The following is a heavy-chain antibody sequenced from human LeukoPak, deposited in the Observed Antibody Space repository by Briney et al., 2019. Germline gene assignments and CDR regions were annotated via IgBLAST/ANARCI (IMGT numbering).Heavy chain of an antibody. J-gene: IGHJ6*03. V-gene: IGHV3-7*01. CDR2: IKQDGSEI. Sequence: GGSLRLSCAASGFTFSSYWMSWVRQAPGKGLEWVANIKQDGSEIYYVDSVKGRFTISRDNAKNSLYLQMNSLRAEDTAVYYCARFAAGGSYYYYMDVWGKGTTVTVSS. CDR1: GFTFSSYW. CDR3: ARFAAGGSYYYYMDV. D-gene: IGHD6-25*01.